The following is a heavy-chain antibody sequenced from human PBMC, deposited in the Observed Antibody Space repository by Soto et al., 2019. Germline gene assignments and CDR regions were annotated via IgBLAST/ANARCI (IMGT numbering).Heavy chain of an antibody. D-gene: IGHD3-9*01. CDR2: ISGSGGST. J-gene: IGHJ4*02. Sequence: GSLRLSCAASGFTFSSYAMSWVRQAPGKGLEWVSAISGSGGSTFYADSVKGRFTISRDTSKNTLFLQMNSLRAEDTAVYYCAKDRGRGYDWLDYWGQGTLVTVSS. V-gene: IGHV3-23*01. CDR1: GFTFSSYA. CDR3: AKDRGRGYDWLDY.